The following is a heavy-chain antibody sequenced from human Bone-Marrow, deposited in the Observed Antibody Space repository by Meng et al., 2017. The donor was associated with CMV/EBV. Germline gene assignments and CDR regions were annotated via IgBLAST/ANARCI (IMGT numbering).Heavy chain of an antibody. D-gene: IGHD3-22*01. CDR2: ISSSSSYI. V-gene: IGHV3-21*01. CDR3: ASDKYYYDSRGFYYPGPFDS. Sequence: GESLKISCAASGFTFSSYSMNWVRQAPGKGLEWVSSISSSSSYIYYADSVKGRFTISRDNAKNSLFLLMNSLRTEDTAVYYCASDKYYYDSRGFYYPGPFDSWGQGTLVTVSS. J-gene: IGHJ4*02. CDR1: GFTFSSYS.